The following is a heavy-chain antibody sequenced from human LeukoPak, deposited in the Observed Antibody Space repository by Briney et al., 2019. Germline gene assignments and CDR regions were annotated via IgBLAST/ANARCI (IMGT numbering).Heavy chain of an antibody. Sequence: PSETLSLTCAVYGGSFSGYYWSWIRQPPGKGLEWIGEINHSGSTNYNPSLKSRVTISVDTSKNQFSRKLSSVTAADTAVYYCARGHTSARPRICGGTYFDYWGQGTLVTVSS. CDR1: GGSFSGYY. CDR3: ARGHTSARPRICGGTYFDY. V-gene: IGHV4-34*01. CDR2: INHSGST. D-gene: IGHD2-15*01. J-gene: IGHJ4*02.